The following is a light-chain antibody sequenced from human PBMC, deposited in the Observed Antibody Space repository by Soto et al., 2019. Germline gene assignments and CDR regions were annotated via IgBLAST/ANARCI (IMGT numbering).Light chain of an antibody. J-gene: IGKJ1*01. CDR1: QSISID. CDR3: QHTSSPPWT. CDR2: GAS. V-gene: IGKV1-39*01. Sequence: DIQMTQSPSSLSASVGDRVTITCRASQSISIDLNSYQQTPGKAPKLLIYGASTLQSGVPSRFSGSGSGTDFTLTRSSLQPEYFATYYCQHTSSPPWTFGQGTKVEIK.